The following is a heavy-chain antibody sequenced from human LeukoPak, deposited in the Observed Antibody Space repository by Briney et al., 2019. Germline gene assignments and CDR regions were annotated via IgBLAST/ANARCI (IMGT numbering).Heavy chain of an antibody. CDR2: ISWDGDRT. CDR3: AKDIGSGSYYHFDY. Sequence: GGSLRLSCAASGFTFDDYGMSWVRQAPGKGLEWVSLISWDGDRTYYADSAKGRFTISRDNSKNSLYLQMNSLRAEDTALYYCAKDIGSGSYYHFDYWGQGTLVTVSS. J-gene: IGHJ4*02. CDR1: GFTFDDYG. D-gene: IGHD1-26*01. V-gene: IGHV3-43D*03.